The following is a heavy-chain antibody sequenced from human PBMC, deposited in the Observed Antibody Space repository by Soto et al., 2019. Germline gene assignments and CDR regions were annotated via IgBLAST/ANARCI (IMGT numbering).Heavy chain of an antibody. CDR1: GGSISSSSYY. CDR3: ATPFPYYYDSSGYYFLGAFDI. D-gene: IGHD3-22*01. V-gene: IGHV4-39*01. Sequence: SESLSLTXTVSGGSISSSSYYWGWIRQPPGKGLEWIGSIYYSGSTYYNPSLKSRVTISVDTSKNQFSLKLSSVTAADTAVYYCATPFPYYYDSSGYYFLGAFDIWGQGTMVTVSS. CDR2: IYYSGST. J-gene: IGHJ3*02.